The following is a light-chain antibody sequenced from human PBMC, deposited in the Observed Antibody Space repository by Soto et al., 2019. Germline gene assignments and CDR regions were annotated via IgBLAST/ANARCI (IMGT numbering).Light chain of an antibody. Sequence: IPMTQSPSSLSASVGDRVTITCLASQVITNDLGWYQQKPGKAPRRLIYAASSLQSGVPSRFSGSGSGTEFTLTISSLQPEDFATYYCLQHNTYPWTFGQGTKVDIK. CDR2: AAS. J-gene: IGKJ1*01. CDR1: QVITND. V-gene: IGKV1-17*01. CDR3: LQHNTYPWT.